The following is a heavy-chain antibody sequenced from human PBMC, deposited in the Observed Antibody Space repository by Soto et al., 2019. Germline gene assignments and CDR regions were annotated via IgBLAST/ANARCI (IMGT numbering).Heavy chain of an antibody. CDR3: ARDGQYHDSSGYPPRRYFEY. CDR1: GFTFSSYG. CDR2: IWSDGSSK. Sequence: GGSLRLSCAASGFTFSSYGMHCVRQAPGKGLEWVAVIWSDGSSKYYADSVKGRFTISSDKSKNTLYLQMNSLRAEDTAVYYCARDGQYHDSSGYPPRRYFEYWGQGTLVTVSS. V-gene: IGHV3-33*01. J-gene: IGHJ4*02. D-gene: IGHD3-22*01.